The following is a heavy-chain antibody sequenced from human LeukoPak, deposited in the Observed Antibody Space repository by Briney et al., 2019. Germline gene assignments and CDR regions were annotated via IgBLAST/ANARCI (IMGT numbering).Heavy chain of an antibody. Sequence: GGSLRLSCAASGFSLRTSWMSWVRQAPGKGLEWVGNIKQDGSEKNYVDSVKGRFTISRDNAKNSLYLQMNSLRAEDTAVYYCAKDGGGPLDWGQGTLVTVSS. J-gene: IGHJ4*02. D-gene: IGHD3-10*01. CDR2: IKQDGSEK. CDR3: AKDGGGPLD. CDR1: GFSLRTSW. V-gene: IGHV3-7*01.